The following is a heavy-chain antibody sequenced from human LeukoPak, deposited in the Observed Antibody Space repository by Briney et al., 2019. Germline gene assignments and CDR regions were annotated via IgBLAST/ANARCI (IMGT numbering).Heavy chain of an antibody. V-gene: IGHV1-2*02. CDR3: ARWGMYSSALNGWFDP. D-gene: IGHD6-19*01. Sequence: GASVKVSFKASGYTFTGYYMHWVRQAPGQGLEWMGWINPNSGGTNYAQKFQGRVTMTRDTSISTAYMELSRLRSDDTAVYYCARWGMYSSALNGWFDPWGQGTLVTVSS. CDR2: INPNSGGT. CDR1: GYTFTGYY. J-gene: IGHJ5*02.